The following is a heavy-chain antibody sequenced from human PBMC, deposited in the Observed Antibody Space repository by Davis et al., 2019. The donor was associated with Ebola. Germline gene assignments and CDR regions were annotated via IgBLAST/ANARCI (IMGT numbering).Heavy chain of an antibody. Sequence: ASVKVSCKASGYTFTSYGISWVRQAPGQGLAWMGWISAYNGNTNYAQKLQGRVTMTTDTSTSTAYMELSSLRSEDTAVYYCARDQHDYGDYNWFDPWGQGTLVTVSS. V-gene: IGHV1-18*01. CDR2: ISAYNGNT. CDR3: ARDQHDYGDYNWFDP. J-gene: IGHJ5*02. D-gene: IGHD4-17*01. CDR1: GYTFTSYG.